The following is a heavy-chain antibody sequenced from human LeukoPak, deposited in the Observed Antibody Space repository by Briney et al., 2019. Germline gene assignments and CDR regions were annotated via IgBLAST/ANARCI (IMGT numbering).Heavy chain of an antibody. CDR1: GGSISNYY. CDR3: ARAYSYYDPRFDY. CDR2: IYYSGST. J-gene: IGHJ4*02. V-gene: IGHV4-59*01. Sequence: SETVSLTCTVSGGSISNYYWSWIRQPPGKGLEWIGHIYYSGSTNYNPSLKSRVTISVDTSKNQFSLKLSSVTAADTAVYYCARAYSYYDPRFDYWGQGTLVTVSS. D-gene: IGHD5-12*01.